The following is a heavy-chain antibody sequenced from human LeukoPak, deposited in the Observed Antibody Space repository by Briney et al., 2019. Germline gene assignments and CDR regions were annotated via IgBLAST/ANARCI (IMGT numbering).Heavy chain of an antibody. CDR1: GGSISTYY. CDR3: VRGSGWYYY. J-gene: IGHJ4*02. CDR2: IYYSRST. V-gene: IGHV4-59*01. D-gene: IGHD6-19*01. Sequence: SETLSLTCTVSGGSISTYYWSWIRQPPGKGLEWIGYIYYSRSTNYNPSLKSRVTISVDTSKNQFSLKLSSVTAADTAVYYCVRGSGWYYYWGQGTLVTVAS.